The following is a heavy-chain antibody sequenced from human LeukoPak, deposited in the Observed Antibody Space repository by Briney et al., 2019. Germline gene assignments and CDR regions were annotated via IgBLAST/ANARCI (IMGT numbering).Heavy chain of an antibody. V-gene: IGHV3-30-3*01. CDR2: ISYDGSNK. Sequence: GRSLRLSRAASGFTFSSYAMHWVRQAPGKGLEWVAVISYDGSNKYYADSVKGRFTISRDNSKNTLYLQMNSLRAEDTAVYYCARSGSQDAFDIWGQGTMVTVSS. D-gene: IGHD1-26*01. CDR1: GFTFSSYA. J-gene: IGHJ3*02. CDR3: ARSGSQDAFDI.